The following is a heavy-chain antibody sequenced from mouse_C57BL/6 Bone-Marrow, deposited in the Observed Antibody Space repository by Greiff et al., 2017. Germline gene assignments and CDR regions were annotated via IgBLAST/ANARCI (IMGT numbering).Heavy chain of an antibody. Sequence: QVQLKESGAELARPGASVKLSCKASGYTFTSYGISWVKQRTGQGLEWIGEIYPRSGNTYYNAKFKGKATLTADKSSSTAYMELRSLTSEDSAVYFCARNLPGIAMDYWGQGTSVTVSS. CDR2: IYPRSGNT. CDR3: ARNLPGIAMDY. J-gene: IGHJ4*01. CDR1: GYTFTSYG. V-gene: IGHV1-81*01. D-gene: IGHD4-1*01.